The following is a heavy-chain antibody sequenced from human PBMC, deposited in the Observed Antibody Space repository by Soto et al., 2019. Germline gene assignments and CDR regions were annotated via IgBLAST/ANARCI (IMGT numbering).Heavy chain of an antibody. CDR1: GFTVSSNY. CDR2: IYSGGST. CDR3: ARSVLANFDY. Sequence: GGSLRLSCAASGFTVSSNYMSWVRQAPGKGLEWVSVIYSGGSTYYADSVKGRFTISRGNSKNTLYLQMNSLRAEDTAVYYCARSVLANFDYWGQGTLVTVSS. V-gene: IGHV3-53*01. J-gene: IGHJ4*02.